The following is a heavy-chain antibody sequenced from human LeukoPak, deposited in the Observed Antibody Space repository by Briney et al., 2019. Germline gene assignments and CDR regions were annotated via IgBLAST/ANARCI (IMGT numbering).Heavy chain of an antibody. CDR1: GFTFSSYA. Sequence: GGSLRLSCAASGFTFSSYAVSWVRQAPGKGLEWVSAISGSGGSTYYADSVKGRFTISRDNSKNTLYLQMNSLRAEDTAVYYCASALTGYYSSDYWGQGTLVTVSS. V-gene: IGHV3-23*01. J-gene: IGHJ4*02. CDR3: ASALTGYYSSDY. D-gene: IGHD3-9*01. CDR2: ISGSGGST.